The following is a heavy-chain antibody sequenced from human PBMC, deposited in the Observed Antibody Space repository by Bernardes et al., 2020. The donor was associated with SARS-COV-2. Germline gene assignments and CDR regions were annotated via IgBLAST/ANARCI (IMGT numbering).Heavy chain of an antibody. CDR2: ISGSGGST. V-gene: IGHV3-23*01. Sequence: GRSLRPSCAASGFTFSSYAMSWVRQAPGKGLEWVSAISGSGGSTYYADSVKGRFTISRDNSKNTLYLQMNSLRAEDTAVYYCAKDLFGVNGNWFDPWGQGTLVTVSS. J-gene: IGHJ5*02. D-gene: IGHD3-3*01. CDR1: GFTFSSYA. CDR3: AKDLFGVNGNWFDP.